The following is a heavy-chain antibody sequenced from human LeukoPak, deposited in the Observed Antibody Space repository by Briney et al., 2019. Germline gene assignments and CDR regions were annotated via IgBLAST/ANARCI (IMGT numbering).Heavy chain of an antibody. CDR3: ARYLTAGGPRLNYYMDV. Sequence: SVKVSCKASGGTFSSYAISWVRQAPGQGLEWMGGIIPIFGTANYAQKFQGRVTITTDESTSTAYMELSSLRSEDTAVYYGARYLTAGGPRLNYYMDVWGKGTTVTVSS. V-gene: IGHV1-69*05. J-gene: IGHJ6*03. CDR2: IIPIFGTA. CDR1: GGTFSSYA. D-gene: IGHD2-2*01.